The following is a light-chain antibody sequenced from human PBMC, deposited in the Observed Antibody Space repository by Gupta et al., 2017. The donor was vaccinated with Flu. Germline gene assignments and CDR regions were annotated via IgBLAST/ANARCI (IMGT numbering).Light chain of an antibody. CDR2: QGT. V-gene: IGLV3-1*01. Sequence: SGDKLWNMNACWYQQRPGQSPVLLMYQGTRRPSGIPERFSASSSGNTATLTISGTQAVDEADYYCQVWDGSAVVFGGGTKLTVL. CDR1: KLWNMN. J-gene: IGLJ2*01. CDR3: QVWDGSAVV.